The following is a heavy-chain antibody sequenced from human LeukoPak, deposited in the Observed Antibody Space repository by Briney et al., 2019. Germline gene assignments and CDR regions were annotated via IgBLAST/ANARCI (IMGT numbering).Heavy chain of an antibody. CDR1: GFTVSSNY. Sequence: PGGSLRLSCAASGFTVSSNYMSWVRQAPGKGLEWVSYISSSGNNIYYADSVKGRFTISRDNGENSLYLQMNSLRAEDTAVYYCASFEYSSSHPGEDYWGQGTLVTVSS. D-gene: IGHD6-6*01. V-gene: IGHV3-11*04. CDR3: ASFEYSSSHPGEDY. CDR2: ISSSGNNI. J-gene: IGHJ4*02.